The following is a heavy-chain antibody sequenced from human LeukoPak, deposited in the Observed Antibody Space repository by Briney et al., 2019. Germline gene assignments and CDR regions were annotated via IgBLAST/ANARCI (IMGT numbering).Heavy chain of an antibody. Sequence: PGGSLRLSCAASGFTFSSSAMSWVRQAPGKGLEWVSVISGSGGSTYYADSVKGRFTISRDNSQNTLFLQMNSLRAEDTAVYYCAKDRTHNGITGTMFDYWGQGTLVTVSS. CDR3: AKDRTHNGITGTMFDY. J-gene: IGHJ4*02. D-gene: IGHD1/OR15-1a*01. CDR1: GFTFSSSA. V-gene: IGHV3-23*01. CDR2: ISGSGGST.